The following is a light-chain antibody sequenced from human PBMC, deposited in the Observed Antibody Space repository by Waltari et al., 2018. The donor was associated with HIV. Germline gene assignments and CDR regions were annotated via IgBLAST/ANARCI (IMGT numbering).Light chain of an antibody. CDR2: EVT. CDR3: SSYAGGNNLV. V-gene: IGLV2-8*01. Sequence: QSALTQPPSASGSPGPSVTISCTGPSSDVGGYNFVSWYQQHPGKAPKLMIFEVTKRPSGVPARFSGSKTGNTASLTVSGLQADDEADYYCSSYAGGNNLVFGGGTKLTVL. J-gene: IGLJ2*01. CDR1: SSDVGGYNF.